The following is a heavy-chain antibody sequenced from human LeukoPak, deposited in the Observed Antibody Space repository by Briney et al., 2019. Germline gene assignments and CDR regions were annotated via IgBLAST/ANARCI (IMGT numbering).Heavy chain of an antibody. V-gene: IGHV4-34*01. Sequence: KPSETLSLTCAVYGGSFSGYYWSWIRQPPGKGLEWIGEINHSGSTNYNPSLKSRVTISVDTSKNQFSLKLSSVTAADTAVYYCARPEGDRDYWGQGTLVTVSS. CDR1: GGSFSGYY. J-gene: IGHJ4*02. CDR2: INHSGST. CDR3: ARPEGDRDY. D-gene: IGHD2-21*02.